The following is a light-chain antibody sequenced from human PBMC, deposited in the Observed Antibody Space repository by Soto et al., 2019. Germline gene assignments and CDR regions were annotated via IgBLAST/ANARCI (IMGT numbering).Light chain of an antibody. Sequence: DIQMTQSPSSLSASVGDRVTIICRASQSISSSLNWYQQKPGKAPDLLIYGASNLQSGVPSRFSGSASGTDFTLTISSLQPEDFATYYCQQCYSFPRTFGQGTKVDIK. CDR1: QSISSS. J-gene: IGKJ1*01. CDR2: GAS. CDR3: QQCYSFPRT. V-gene: IGKV1-39*01.